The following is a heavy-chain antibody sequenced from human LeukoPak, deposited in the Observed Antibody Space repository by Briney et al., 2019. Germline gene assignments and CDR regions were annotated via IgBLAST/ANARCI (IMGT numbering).Heavy chain of an antibody. J-gene: IGHJ6*03. V-gene: IGHV3-21*01. CDR3: ARDFPFIAAAGSHPYYYYYMDV. Sequence: GGSLRLSCAASGFTFSSYSMNWVRQAPGKGLEWVSSISSISSYIYYADSVKGRFTISRDNAKNSLYLQMNSLRAEDTAVYYCARDFPFIAAAGSHPYYYYYMDVWGKGTTVTVSS. CDR2: ISSISSYI. CDR1: GFTFSSYS. D-gene: IGHD6-13*01.